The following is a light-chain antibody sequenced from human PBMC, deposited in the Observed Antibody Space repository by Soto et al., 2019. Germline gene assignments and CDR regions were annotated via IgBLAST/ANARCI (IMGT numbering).Light chain of an antibody. CDR2: GAS. CDR1: QSVSSSY. Sequence: EIVLTQSPGTLSLSPGDRATLSCRASQSVSSSYLAWYQQKPGQAPSLLIYGASNRATGIPDRFSGGGSWTDFTLTISRLEPDDFAVYYCQQYGKSAMFTFGQGTKLEIK. V-gene: IGKV3-20*01. CDR3: QQYGKSAMFT. J-gene: IGKJ2*01.